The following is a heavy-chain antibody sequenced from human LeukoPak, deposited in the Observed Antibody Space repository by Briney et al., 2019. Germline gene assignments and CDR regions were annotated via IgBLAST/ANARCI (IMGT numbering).Heavy chain of an antibody. J-gene: IGHJ4*02. V-gene: IGHV3-23*01. Sequence: GGSLRLSCAASGFTFSSYAMSWVRQAPGKGLEWVSAISGSGGSTYYADSVKGRFTISRDNSKNTLYLQMNSLRAEDTAVYYCAKPEITYYYDSSVYSFDYWGQGTLVTVSS. CDR1: GFTFSSYA. D-gene: IGHD3-22*01. CDR2: ISGSGGST. CDR3: AKPEITYYYDSSVYSFDY.